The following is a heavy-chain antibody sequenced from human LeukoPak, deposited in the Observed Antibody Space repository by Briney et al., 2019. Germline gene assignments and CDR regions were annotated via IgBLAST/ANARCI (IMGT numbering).Heavy chain of an antibody. Sequence: ASVKVSCKASGYTFTSYGISWVRQAPGQGLEWMGWISAYNGNTNYAQKLQGRVTMTTDTSTSTAYMELRSLRSDDTAVYYCARIRRYCSSTSCYTYYYYYYMDVWGKGTTVTVSS. CDR1: GYTFTSYG. CDR3: ARIRRYCSSTSCYTYYYYYYMDV. J-gene: IGHJ6*03. D-gene: IGHD2-2*02. CDR2: ISAYNGNT. V-gene: IGHV1-18*01.